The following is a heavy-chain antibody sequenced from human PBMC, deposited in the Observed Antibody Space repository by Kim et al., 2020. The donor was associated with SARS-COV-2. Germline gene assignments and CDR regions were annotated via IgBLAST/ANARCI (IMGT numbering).Heavy chain of an antibody. CDR1: GFTFRNYA. Sequence: GGSLRLSCVASGFTFRNYALSWVRQAPGKGLEWVSAIDPGGTTTYYTDSLKGRLTISRDNSKSTLYLQMNSLRPDDTAVYYCANYYDTTGDQLGWFDPWGQGTLVTVSS. V-gene: IGHV3-23*01. CDR2: IDPGGTTT. D-gene: IGHD3-22*01. J-gene: IGHJ5*02. CDR3: ANYYDTTGDQLGWFDP.